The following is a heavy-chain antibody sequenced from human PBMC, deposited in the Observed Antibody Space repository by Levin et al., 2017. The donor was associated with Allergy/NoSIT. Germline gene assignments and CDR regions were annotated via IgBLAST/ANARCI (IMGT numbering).Heavy chain of an antibody. Sequence: PGGSLRLSCAASGFPFSSFWMSWVRQAPGKGPEWVANIKQDGSEKYYVDSVKGRFTISRDNAKNSLYLQMDSLRVEDSALYSCARVIAGRFDPWGQGTLVTVSS. V-gene: IGHV3-7*04. D-gene: IGHD3-16*02. CDR3: ARVIAGRFDP. CDR2: IKQDGSEK. CDR1: GFPFSSFW. J-gene: IGHJ5*02.